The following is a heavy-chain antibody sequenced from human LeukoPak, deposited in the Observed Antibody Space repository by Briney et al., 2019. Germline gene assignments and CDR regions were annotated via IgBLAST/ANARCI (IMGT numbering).Heavy chain of an antibody. CDR2: INHSGST. D-gene: IGHD6-19*01. V-gene: IGHV4-34*01. Sequence: SETLSLTCAVYGGSFSGYYWSWIRQPPGKGLEWIGEINHSGSTNYNPSLKSRVTISVDTSNNQFSLKLSSVTAADTAVYYCALTAVAGDKIFDYWGQGTLVTVSS. CDR1: GGSFSGYY. J-gene: IGHJ4*02. CDR3: ALTAVAGDKIFDY.